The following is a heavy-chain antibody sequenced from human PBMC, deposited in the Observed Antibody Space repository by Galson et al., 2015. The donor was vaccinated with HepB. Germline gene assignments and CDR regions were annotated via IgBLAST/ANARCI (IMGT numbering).Heavy chain of an antibody. CDR2: ISAYNGNT. CDR1: GYTFTSYG. V-gene: IGHV1-18*01. CDR3: VLWELQHPYYYCGMDV. J-gene: IGHJ6*02. D-gene: IGHD1-26*01. Sequence: QSGAEVKKPGESLKISCKASGYTFTSYGISWVRQAPGQGLEWMGWISAYNGNTNYAQTLQGRVTMTTDTSTSTAYMELRSLRSDDTAVYYCVLWELQHPYYYCGMDVWGQGTTVTVSS.